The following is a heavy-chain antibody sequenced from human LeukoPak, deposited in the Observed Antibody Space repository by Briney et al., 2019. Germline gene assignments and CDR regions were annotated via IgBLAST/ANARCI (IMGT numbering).Heavy chain of an antibody. J-gene: IGHJ4*02. Sequence: SETLSLTCAVYGGSFSGYYWSWIRQPPGKGLEWIGEINHSGSTNYNPSLKSRVTISVDTSKNQFSLKLSSVTAADTAVYYCARGLSGGGATPWNDYRGQGTLVTVSS. V-gene: IGHV4-34*01. CDR1: GGSFSGYY. CDR3: ARGLSGGGATPWNDY. CDR2: INHSGST. D-gene: IGHD1-26*01.